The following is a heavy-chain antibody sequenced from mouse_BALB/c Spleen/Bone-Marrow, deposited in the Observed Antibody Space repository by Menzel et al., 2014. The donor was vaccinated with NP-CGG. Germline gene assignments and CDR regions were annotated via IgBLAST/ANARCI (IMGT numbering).Heavy chain of an antibody. CDR2: IDRANGNT. D-gene: IGHD2-14*01. J-gene: IGHJ3*01. V-gene: IGHV14-3*02. CDR3: ASYYRYDRRFAY. Sequence: VQLQQSGAELVKPGASVKLSCTASGFNIKDTYMHWVKQRPEQGLEWIGRIDRANGNTKYDPKFQGKATITADTSSNTAYLQLSSLTSEDTAVYYCASYYRYDRRFAYWGQGTLVTVSA. CDR1: GFNIKDTY.